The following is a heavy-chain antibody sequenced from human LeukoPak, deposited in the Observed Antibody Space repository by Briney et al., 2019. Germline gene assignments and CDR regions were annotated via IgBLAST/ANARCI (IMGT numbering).Heavy chain of an antibody. D-gene: IGHD5-12*01. CDR3: ARISGYDYWYFDL. V-gene: IGHV4-39*01. J-gene: IGHJ2*01. CDR2: IYYSGST. CDR1: GGSISSSSYY. Sequence: PSGTLSLTCTVSGGSISSSSYYWGWVRQPPGKGLEWIGSIYYSGSTYYNPSLKSRVTISVDTSKNQFSLKLSSVTAADTAVYYCARISGYDYWYFDLWGRGTLVTVSS.